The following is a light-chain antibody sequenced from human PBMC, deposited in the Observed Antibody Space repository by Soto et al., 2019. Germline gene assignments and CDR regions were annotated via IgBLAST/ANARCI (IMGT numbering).Light chain of an antibody. CDR2: GAS. Sequence: EIVLTQSPGTLSLSPGERATLSCRASQSVSNSYLAWYQQKPGQAPRLVIYGASSRATGIPDRFSGSASGTDFTLTISRLEPEDFAVYYCQQYGSSPWTFGQGTKVDI. CDR3: QQYGSSPWT. CDR1: QSVSNSY. J-gene: IGKJ1*01. V-gene: IGKV3-20*01.